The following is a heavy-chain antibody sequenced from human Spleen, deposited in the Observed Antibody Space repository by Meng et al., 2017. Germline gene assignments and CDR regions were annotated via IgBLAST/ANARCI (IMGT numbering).Heavy chain of an antibody. D-gene: IGHD3-22*01. V-gene: IGHV4-34*01. CDR3: ARDTKTGSGYYDSSGYYA. CDR1: GGSFSGYY. Sequence: SETLSLTCAVYGGSFSGYYWSWIRQPPGKGLEWIGSIYYSGSTYYNPSLKSRVTISVDTSKNQFSLKLSSVTAADTAVYYCARDTKTGSGYYDSSGYYAWGQGTLVTVSS. CDR2: IYYSGST. J-gene: IGHJ5*02.